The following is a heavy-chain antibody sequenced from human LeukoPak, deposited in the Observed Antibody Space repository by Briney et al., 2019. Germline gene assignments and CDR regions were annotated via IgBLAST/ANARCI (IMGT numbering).Heavy chain of an antibody. J-gene: IGHJ5*02. CDR3: AAEEGYCSSTSCYRNWFDP. Sequence: SVKVSCKASGGTFSSYAISWVRQAPGQGLEWMGGIIPIFGTANYAQKFQGRVTITADESTSTVYMELSSLRSEDTAVYYCAAEEGYCSSTSCYRNWFDPWGQGTLVTVSS. V-gene: IGHV1-69*13. D-gene: IGHD2-2*01. CDR1: GGTFSSYA. CDR2: IIPIFGTA.